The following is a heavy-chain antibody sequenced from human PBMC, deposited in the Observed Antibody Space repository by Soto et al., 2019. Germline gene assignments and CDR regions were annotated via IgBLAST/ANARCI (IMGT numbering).Heavy chain of an antibody. D-gene: IGHD3-16*01. CDR2: IYYSGST. CDR3: ARDRSPQISGGGSDY. CDR1: GGSIRSGGYS. V-gene: IGHV4-31*03. Sequence: VQLQESGPGLVKPSQTLSLTCTVSGGSIRSGGYSWSWFRQHPGKGLEWIGYIYYSGSTYYNPSLKRRVTIAVDTSKNQFSLKLSSVTSADTAVYYCARDRSPQISGGGSDYWGQGTLVTVSS. J-gene: IGHJ4*02.